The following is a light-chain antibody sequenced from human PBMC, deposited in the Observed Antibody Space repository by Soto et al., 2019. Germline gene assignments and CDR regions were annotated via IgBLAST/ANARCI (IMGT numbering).Light chain of an antibody. CDR3: QQYYSFPRT. CDR1: QGISSY. J-gene: IGKJ1*01. Sequence: VDRATISCRISQGISSYLAWYQQKPGKAPELLIYAASTLQSVAPSRFSGSGSGTDFTLTISCMQSEDFATYYCQQYYSFPRTFGQGTKVDIK. CDR2: AAS. V-gene: IGKV1D-8*01.